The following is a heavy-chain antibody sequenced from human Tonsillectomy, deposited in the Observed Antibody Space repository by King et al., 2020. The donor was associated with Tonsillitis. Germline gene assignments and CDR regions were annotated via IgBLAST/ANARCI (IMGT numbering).Heavy chain of an antibody. D-gene: IGHD5-24*01. J-gene: IGHJ4*02. CDR3: AGEEMATIRLYFDY. V-gene: IGHV3-30-3*01. Sequence: VQLVESGGGVVQPGRSLRLSCAASGFTFSSYAMHWVRQAPGKGLEWVSVISYDGSNKYYADSVKGRFTISRDNSKNTLYLQMNSLRAEDTAVYYCAGEEMATIRLYFDYWGQGTLVTVSS. CDR2: ISYDGSNK. CDR1: GFTFSSYA.